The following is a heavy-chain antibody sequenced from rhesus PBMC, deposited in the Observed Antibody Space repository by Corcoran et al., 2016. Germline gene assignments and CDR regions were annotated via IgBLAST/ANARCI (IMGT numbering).Heavy chain of an antibody. Sequence: EVQLVESGGGLVQPGGSLRLSCAASGFTFGDYGMHWVRQAPGKGLEVVSSISSASKYIDDADSVKGRFTISRDNAKNSLSLQMSSLRVEDTAVYYCTGAVGWGQGVLVTVSS. CDR2: ISSASKYI. V-gene: IGHV3-183*01. CDR1: GFTFGDYG. J-gene: IGHJ4*01. CDR3: TGAVG.